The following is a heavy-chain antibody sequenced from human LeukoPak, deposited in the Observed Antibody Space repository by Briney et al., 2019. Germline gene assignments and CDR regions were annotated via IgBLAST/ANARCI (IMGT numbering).Heavy chain of an antibody. CDR1: GGTFSSYA. J-gene: IGHJ3*02. CDR3: ARDLGAYCGGDCHDAFDI. Sequence: GPSVKVSCKASGGTFSSYAISWVRQAPGQGLEWMGGIIPIFGTANYAQEFQGRVTITADESTSTAYMELSSLRSEDTAVYYCARDLGAYCGGDCHDAFDIWGQGTMVTVSS. D-gene: IGHD2-21*01. V-gene: IGHV1-69*01. CDR2: IIPIFGTA.